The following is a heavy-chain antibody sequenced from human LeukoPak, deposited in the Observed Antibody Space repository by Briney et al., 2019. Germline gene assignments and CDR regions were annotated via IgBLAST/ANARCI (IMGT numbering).Heavy chain of an antibody. CDR3: ARANYDYVWGSYRRDWFDP. Sequence: SETLSLTCAVYGGSFSGYYWSWIRQPPGKGLEWIGEINHSGSTNYHPSLKTRVTISVDTSKNQFSLKLSSVTAADTAVYYCARANYDYVWGSYRRDWFDPWGQGTLVTVSS. CDR1: GGSFSGYY. J-gene: IGHJ5*02. D-gene: IGHD3-16*02. V-gene: IGHV4-34*01. CDR2: INHSGST.